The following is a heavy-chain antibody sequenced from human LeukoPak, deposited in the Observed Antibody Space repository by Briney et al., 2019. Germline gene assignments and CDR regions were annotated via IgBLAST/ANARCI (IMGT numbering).Heavy chain of an antibody. D-gene: IGHD6-13*01. CDR3: ARGETGMDY. Sequence: TGGSLRLSGAASGFIFSSYIMNWVRQAPGKGLEWVSSISSSSSYIYYADSVKGRFTISRDNAKNSLYLQMNSLRDEDTAVYSCARGETGMDYWGQGTLVTVSS. J-gene: IGHJ4*02. CDR1: GFIFSSYI. CDR2: ISSSSSYI. V-gene: IGHV3-21*01.